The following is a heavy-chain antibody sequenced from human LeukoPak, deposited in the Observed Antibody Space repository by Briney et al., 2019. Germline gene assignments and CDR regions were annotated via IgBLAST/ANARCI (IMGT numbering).Heavy chain of an antibody. Sequence: ASAKVSCKASGYTFTSYDINWVRQATGQGLEWMGWMNPNSGNTGYAQKFQGRVTMTRNTSISTAYMELSSLRSEDTAVYYCARGYIVVPAANYYYYGMDVWGQGTTVTVSS. D-gene: IGHD2-2*01. CDR3: ARGYIVVPAANYYYYGMDV. CDR2: MNPNSGNT. CDR1: GYTFTSYD. J-gene: IGHJ6*02. V-gene: IGHV1-8*01.